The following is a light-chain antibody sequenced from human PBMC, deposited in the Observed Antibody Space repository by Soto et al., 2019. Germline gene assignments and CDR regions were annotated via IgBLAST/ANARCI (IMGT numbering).Light chain of an antibody. CDR3: SSFTGTSTPVV. Sequence: QSALTKPASVSGSPGQSITLSCTGTSGDVGLYNYVSWYQQQPGKAPKLMIYEVSNRPSGVSNRFSASKSGRTASLTISGLQAEDEANYYCSSFTGTSTPVVFGTGTKLTVL. CDR1: SGDVGLYNY. V-gene: IGLV2-14*01. J-gene: IGLJ1*01. CDR2: EVS.